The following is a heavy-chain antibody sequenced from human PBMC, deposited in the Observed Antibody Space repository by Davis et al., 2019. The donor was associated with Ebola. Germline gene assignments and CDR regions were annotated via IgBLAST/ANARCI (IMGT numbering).Heavy chain of an antibody. CDR3: ARHGTYYYGSGSLYWFDP. V-gene: IGHV5-10-1*01. Sequence: GESLKISCKGSGYSFTSYWISWVRQMPGKGLEWMGRIDPSDSYTNYSPSFQGHVTISADKSISTAYLQWSSLKASDTAMYYCARHGTYYYGSGSLYWFDPWGQGTLVTVSS. J-gene: IGHJ5*02. CDR2: IDPSDSYT. D-gene: IGHD3-10*01. CDR1: GYSFTSYW.